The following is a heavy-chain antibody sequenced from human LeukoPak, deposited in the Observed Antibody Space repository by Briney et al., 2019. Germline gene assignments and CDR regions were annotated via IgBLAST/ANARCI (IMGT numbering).Heavy chain of an antibody. J-gene: IGHJ4*02. CDR3: ARHYSTDPFDY. CDR1: HGSIRGYY. V-gene: IGHV4-59*08. CDR2: IHYSGST. D-gene: IGHD4-11*01. Sequence: SETLSLTCTVSHGSIRGYYWSWIRQPPGKGLEWIGFIHYSGSTNYNPSLKTRVTISADTSKSQISLKLTSVTAADTATYYCARHYSTDPFDYWGQGTPVTVSS.